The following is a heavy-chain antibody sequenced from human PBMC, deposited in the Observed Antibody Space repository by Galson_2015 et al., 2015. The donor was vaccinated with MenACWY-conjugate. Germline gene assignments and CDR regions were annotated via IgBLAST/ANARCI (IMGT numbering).Heavy chain of an antibody. CDR3: ARDRRVLTAYPSAFDF. D-gene: IGHD3-9*01. Sequence: SLRLSCAASGFTFNGFGMNWVRQAPGKGLEWVAYISSGGDTMYYADSVKGRLTISRDNAKNSLDLQINSLRAEDTAVYYCARDRRVLTAYPSAFDFWAQGTVVTVPS. J-gene: IGHJ4*01. V-gene: IGHV3-48*01. CDR1: GFTFNGFG. CDR2: ISSGGDTM.